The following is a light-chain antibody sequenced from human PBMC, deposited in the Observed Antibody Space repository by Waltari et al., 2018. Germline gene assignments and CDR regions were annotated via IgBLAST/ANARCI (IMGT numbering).Light chain of an antibody. V-gene: IGKV1-5*03. Sequence: DIKMTQSRSSLSASVGDRVPITCRASQSISNCLAWYQQKPGKAPILLIYKSSILTSGVPSRFSGSGSGTQFTLTISILQPGDFATYYCQQYNTHSSFGQGTKLEIK. CDR1: QSISNC. J-gene: IGKJ2*01. CDR2: KSS. CDR3: QQYNTHSS.